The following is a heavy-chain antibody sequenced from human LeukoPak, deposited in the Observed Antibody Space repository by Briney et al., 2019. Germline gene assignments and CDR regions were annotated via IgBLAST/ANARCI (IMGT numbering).Heavy chain of an antibody. J-gene: IGHJ3*02. CDR2: INSDGSST. Sequence: PGGSLRLSCAASGFTFSSYWMHWVRQSPGKGLVWVSRINSDGSSTSYADSVKGRFTISRDNAKNSLYLQMNSLRAEDTAVYYCARDRRGSSWYVHDAFDIWGQGTMVTVSS. CDR3: ARDRRGSSWYVHDAFDI. CDR1: GFTFSSYW. D-gene: IGHD6-13*01. V-gene: IGHV3-74*01.